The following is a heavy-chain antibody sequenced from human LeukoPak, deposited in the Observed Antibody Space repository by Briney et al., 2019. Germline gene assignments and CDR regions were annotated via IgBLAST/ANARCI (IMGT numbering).Heavy chain of an antibody. D-gene: IGHD5-18*01. J-gene: IGHJ4*02. Sequence: SETLSLTCTVSGGSISSSSYYWGWIRQPPGKGLEWIGSIYYSGSTYYSPSLKSRVTISVDTSKNQFSLKLSSVTAADTAVYYCARLSGRGYSYGYSPWGQGTLVTVSS. CDR2: IYYSGST. V-gene: IGHV4-39*01. CDR3: ARLSGRGYSYGYSP. CDR1: GGSISSSSYY.